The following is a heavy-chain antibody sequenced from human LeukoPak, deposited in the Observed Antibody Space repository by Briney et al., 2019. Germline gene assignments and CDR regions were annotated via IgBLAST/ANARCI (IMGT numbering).Heavy chain of an antibody. Sequence: SETLSLTCTVSGGSISRNYWSWIRKPPGKGLQWIGYIYYTGSINYNPSLKSRVTISVDTSKNQFSLRLSSVTAADTAVYYCARALGSVGYGYFDYWGQGTLVTVSS. D-gene: IGHD5-12*01. J-gene: IGHJ4*02. V-gene: IGHV4-59*01. CDR3: ARALGSVGYGYFDY. CDR2: IYYTGSI. CDR1: GGSISRNY.